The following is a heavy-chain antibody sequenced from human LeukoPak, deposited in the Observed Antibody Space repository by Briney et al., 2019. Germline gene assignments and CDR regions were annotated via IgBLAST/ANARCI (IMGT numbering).Heavy chain of an antibody. D-gene: IGHD2-2*01. CDR2: ISYDGSNK. CDR3: VGCSSTSCYAGGY. CDR1: GFTFSSYG. J-gene: IGHJ4*02. Sequence: GRSLRLSCAASGFTFSSYGMHWVRQAPGKGLEWVAVISYDGSNKYYADSVKGRFTISRDNSKNTLYLQMNSLRAEDTAVYYCVGCSSTSCYAGGYWGQGTLVTVSS. V-gene: IGHV3-30*03.